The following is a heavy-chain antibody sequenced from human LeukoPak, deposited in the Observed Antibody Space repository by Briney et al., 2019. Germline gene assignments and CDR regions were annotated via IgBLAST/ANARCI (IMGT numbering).Heavy chain of an antibody. CDR3: ARDPDDYPGVAFDI. V-gene: IGHV3-7*04. D-gene: IGHD4-11*01. CDR1: GSGFSSHW. CDR2: INQDGGRK. Sequence: PGGSLRLSCAASGSGFSSHWMNWVRQAPGKGLEWVANINQDGGRKYYVDSVKGRFTISRDNAKNSLYLQMHSLRAEDTAVYYCARDPDDYPGVAFDIWGQGTMVTVSP. J-gene: IGHJ3*02.